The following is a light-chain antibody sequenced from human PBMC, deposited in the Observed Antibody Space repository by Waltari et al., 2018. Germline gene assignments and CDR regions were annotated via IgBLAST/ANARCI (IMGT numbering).Light chain of an antibody. CDR3: QHSVRLPAT. CDR1: RSVSRS. Sequence: IVLTQSPGTPSLSPGERATLSCMASRSVSRSLAWYQQKPGQAPKLLIYGASTRATGIPDRFTGSGSGTDFSLTISSLEPEDFAIYFLQHSVRLPATFGQGTKVEIK. CDR2: GAS. J-gene: IGKJ1*01. V-gene: IGKV3-20*01.